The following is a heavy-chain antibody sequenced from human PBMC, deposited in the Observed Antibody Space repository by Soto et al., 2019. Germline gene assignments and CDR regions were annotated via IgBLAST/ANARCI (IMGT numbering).Heavy chain of an antibody. V-gene: IGHV3-23*01. CDR3: AKERSSGWSFDY. CDR2: ISGSGGST. J-gene: IGHJ4*02. Sequence: PGGSLRLSCAASGFTFSSYHMSWVRQAPGKGLEWVSAISGSGGSTYYADSVKGRFTVSRDNSKNTLYLQMNSLRAEDTAVFYCAKERSSGWSFDYWGQGTLVTVSS. CDR1: GFTFSSYH. D-gene: IGHD6-19*01.